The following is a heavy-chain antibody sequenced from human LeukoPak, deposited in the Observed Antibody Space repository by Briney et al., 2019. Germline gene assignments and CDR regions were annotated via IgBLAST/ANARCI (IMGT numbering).Heavy chain of an antibody. CDR3: ARARTYDSSGPYYYYYGMDV. CDR2: TSSSGTYT. J-gene: IGHJ6*02. Sequence: GGSLRLSCAASGFTFSRYSMNWVRQAPGKGLEWVASTSSSGTYTYHADSVKGRFTISRDDAKNSLYLQMNSLRAEDTAVYYCARARTYDSSGPYYYYYGMDVWGQGTTVTVSS. D-gene: IGHD3-22*01. V-gene: IGHV3-21*01. CDR1: GFTFSRYS.